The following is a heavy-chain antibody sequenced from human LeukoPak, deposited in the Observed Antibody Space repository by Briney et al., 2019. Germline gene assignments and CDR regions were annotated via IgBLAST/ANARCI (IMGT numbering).Heavy chain of an antibody. D-gene: IGHD2-15*01. Sequence: GGSLRLSCAASGFTFSSYWMSWVRQAPGKGLEWVSFISHSGIIANYADSVKGRFTISRDNSKNTLYLQMNSLRLEDTAVYYCANAVATATHYWGQGTLVTVSS. J-gene: IGHJ4*02. V-gene: IGHV3-23*01. CDR3: ANAVATATHY. CDR1: GFTFSSYW. CDR2: ISHSGIIA.